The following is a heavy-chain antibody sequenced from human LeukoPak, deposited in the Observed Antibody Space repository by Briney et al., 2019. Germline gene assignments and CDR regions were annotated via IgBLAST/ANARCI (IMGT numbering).Heavy chain of an antibody. J-gene: IGHJ6*03. D-gene: IGHD2-15*01. CDR1: GYTFTSYG. Sequence: ASVKVSCKASGYTFTSYGISWVRQAPGQGLEWMGWISAYNGNTNYAQKFQGRVTITADKSTSTAYMELSSLRSEDTAVYYCARGYCSGGSCHYYYYYMDVWGKGTTVTISS. V-gene: IGHV1-18*01. CDR2: ISAYNGNT. CDR3: ARGYCSGGSCHYYYYYMDV.